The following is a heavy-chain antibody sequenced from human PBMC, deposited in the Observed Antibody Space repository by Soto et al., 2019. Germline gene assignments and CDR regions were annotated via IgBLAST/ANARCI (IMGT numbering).Heavy chain of an antibody. Sequence: QVQLVESGGGVVEAGGSLRLNCEASGFTFSDYYMSWIRQAPGRGLECIAYSSHDGTSFTHYTDSVKDRFTISRDNAKRSLYLEMRSLRVDDSANYFCARRVVARQLTVSCFDPWGKGTLVSSAS. D-gene: IGHD3-9*01. V-gene: IGHV3-11*06. CDR3: ARRVVARQLTVSCFDP. CDR1: GFTFSDYY. J-gene: IGHJ5*02. CDR2: SSHDGTSFT.